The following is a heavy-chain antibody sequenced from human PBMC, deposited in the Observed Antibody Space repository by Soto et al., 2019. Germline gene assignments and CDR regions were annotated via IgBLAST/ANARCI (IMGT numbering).Heavy chain of an antibody. J-gene: IGHJ4*02. CDR2: INDYGTTI. CDR1: GFTLGSYW. CDR3: ARGGLDPFDY. V-gene: IGHV3-74*01. D-gene: IGHD1-1*01. Sequence: EVQLVESGGGLVQPGGSLRLSCAASGFTLGSYWMHWVRQAPGKGLVWVSRINDYGTTINYAESVEGRFTISRDDAKSEVYLQMNNLGAEDTAGSYCARGGLDPFDYWGQGALVTVSS.